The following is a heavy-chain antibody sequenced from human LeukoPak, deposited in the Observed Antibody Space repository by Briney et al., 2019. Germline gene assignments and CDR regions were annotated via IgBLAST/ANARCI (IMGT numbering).Heavy chain of an antibody. CDR3: ARQANGRTYYYYYYYMDV. CDR1: SGSFRTYY. D-gene: IGHD1/OR15-1a*01. J-gene: IGHJ6*03. V-gene: IGHV4-59*08. CDR2: IFYNEGT. Sequence: PSETLSLTCTVSSGSFRTYYWSWIRQPPGKGLEWIGYIFYNEGTSYNPSLKSRVTISVDTSKNQFSLKLSSVTAADTAVYYCARQANGRTYYYYYYYMDVWGKGTTVTISS.